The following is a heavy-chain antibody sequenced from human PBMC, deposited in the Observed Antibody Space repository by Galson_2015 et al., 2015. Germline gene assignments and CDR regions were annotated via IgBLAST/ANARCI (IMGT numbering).Heavy chain of an antibody. CDR2: ISYDGSNK. CDR3: AKAALLQSYLTGFDY. V-gene: IGHV3-30-3*01. D-gene: IGHD4-11*01. J-gene: IGHJ4*02. Sequence: SLRLSCAASGFTFSSYAMHWVRQAPGKGLEWVAVISYDGSNKYYADSVKGRFTISRDNSKNTLYLQMNSLRAEDTALYYCAKAALLQSYLTGFDYWGRGTLVTVSS. CDR1: GFTFSSYA.